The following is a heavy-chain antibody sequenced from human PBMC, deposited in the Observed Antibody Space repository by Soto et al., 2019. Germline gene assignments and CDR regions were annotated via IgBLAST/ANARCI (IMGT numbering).Heavy chain of an antibody. CDR2: IFYSGST. V-gene: IGHV4-59*08. D-gene: IGHD4-17*01. CDR1: GGSISSYY. J-gene: IGHJ5*02. CDR3: ARHIPLTTNWFDP. Sequence: PSETLSLTCTVSGGSISSYYWSWIRQPPGKGLEWIGYIFYSGSTNYNPSLKSRVTLSVDTSKNQFSLKLSPVTAADTAVYYCARHIPLTTNWFDPWGQGTLVTVSS.